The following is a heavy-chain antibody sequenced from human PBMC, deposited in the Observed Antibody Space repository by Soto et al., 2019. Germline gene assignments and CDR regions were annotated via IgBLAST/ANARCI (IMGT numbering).Heavy chain of an antibody. CDR2: INHSGST. J-gene: IGHJ4*02. CDR1: GGSFSGYY. V-gene: IGHV4-34*01. Sequence: SETLSLTCAVYGGSFSGYYWSWIRQPPGKGLEWIGEINHSGSTNYNPSLKSRVTISVDTSKNQFSLKLSSVTAADTAVYYCARGYDYGDRLDYWGKGTLVTVSS. D-gene: IGHD4-17*01. CDR3: ARGYDYGDRLDY.